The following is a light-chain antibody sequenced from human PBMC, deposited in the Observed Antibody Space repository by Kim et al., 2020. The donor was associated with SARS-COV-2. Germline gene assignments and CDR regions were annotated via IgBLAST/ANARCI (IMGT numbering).Light chain of an antibody. CDR1: HDISNY. Sequence: DIQMTQSPSSLSASLGDRVTITCQASHDISNYLNWYQQKSGKAPKLLIYEASNLETGVPPRFSGSGAGREFTFTISSLQPEDVATYYCQQSDNLLAFGGGTKVEIK. CDR2: EAS. V-gene: IGKV1-33*01. CDR3: QQSDNLLA. J-gene: IGKJ4*01.